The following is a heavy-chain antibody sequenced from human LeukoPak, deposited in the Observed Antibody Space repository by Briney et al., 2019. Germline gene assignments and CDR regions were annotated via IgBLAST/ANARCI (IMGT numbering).Heavy chain of an antibody. D-gene: IGHD6-13*01. Sequence: PGGSLRSSCAASGFTFSGYAMTWVRQAPGKGLEWVSSISGSGGSTYYAASVKGRFTISRDNSKNTLYLQMNSLRAEDTAVYYCAKSHSSSWYYFDYWGQGTLVTVSS. V-gene: IGHV3-23*01. J-gene: IGHJ4*02. CDR1: GFTFSGYA. CDR2: ISGSGGST. CDR3: AKSHSSSWYYFDY.